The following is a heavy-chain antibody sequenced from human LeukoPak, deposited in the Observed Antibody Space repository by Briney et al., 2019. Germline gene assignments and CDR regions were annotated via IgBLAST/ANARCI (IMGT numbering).Heavy chain of an antibody. J-gene: IGHJ3*02. CDR1: GYTFTSYG. D-gene: IGHD1-26*01. CDR2: ISAYNGNT. V-gene: IGHV1-18*01. Sequence: AASVKVSCKASGYTFTSYGISRVRQAPGQGLEWMGWISAYNGNTNYAQKLQGRVTMTTDTSTSTAYMELRSLRSDDTAVYYCARDGSMSGSYREAFDIWGQGTMVTVSS. CDR3: ARDGSMSGSYREAFDI.